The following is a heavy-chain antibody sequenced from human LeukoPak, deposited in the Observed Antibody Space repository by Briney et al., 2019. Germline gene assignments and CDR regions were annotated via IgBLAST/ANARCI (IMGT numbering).Heavy chain of an antibody. D-gene: IGHD6-19*01. CDR3: ARHTPRGWYYFDY. CDR2: IYYSGST. J-gene: IGHJ4*02. CDR1: GGSISSSSYY. Sequence: SETLSLSCTVSGGSISSSSYYWGWIRQPPGKGLEWVGGIYYSGSTYYNPSLKSRVTISVDTSKNQFSLKLSAETAADTALYYCARHTPRGWYYFDYWGQVTLVTVSS. V-gene: IGHV4-39*01.